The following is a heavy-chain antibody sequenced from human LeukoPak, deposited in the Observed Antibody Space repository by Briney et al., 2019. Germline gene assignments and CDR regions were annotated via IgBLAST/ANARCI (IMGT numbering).Heavy chain of an antibody. Sequence: ASVKVSCKASGYIFTNYPMNWVRQAPGQGLEWMGWINTNTGNPTYAQGFTGRFVFSLDTSVSTAYLQISSLKAEDTAVYYCAREGGVRGVIISSWFDPWGQGTLVTVSS. V-gene: IGHV7-4-1*02. D-gene: IGHD3-10*01. CDR1: GYIFTNYP. J-gene: IGHJ5*02. CDR2: INTNTGNP. CDR3: AREGGVRGVIISSWFDP.